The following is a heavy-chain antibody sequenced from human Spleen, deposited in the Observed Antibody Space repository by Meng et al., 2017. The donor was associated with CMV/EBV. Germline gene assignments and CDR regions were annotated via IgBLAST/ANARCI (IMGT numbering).Heavy chain of an antibody. CDR2: VNRYGSST. Sequence: GGSLRLSCAASGFTFTTYWMHWVRQAPGKGLVWVSRVNRYGSSTIYADSVKGRFTISRDNAKNTLYLQMNSLRAEDTAVYHCARSVGGGAFDPWGQGTLVTVSS. CDR3: ARSVGGGAFDP. J-gene: IGHJ5*02. D-gene: IGHD3-16*01. CDR1: GFTFTTYW. V-gene: IGHV3-74*01.